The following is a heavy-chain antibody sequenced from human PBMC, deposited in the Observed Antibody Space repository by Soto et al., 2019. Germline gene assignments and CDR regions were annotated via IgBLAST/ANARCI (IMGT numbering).Heavy chain of an antibody. V-gene: IGHV2-5*02. CDR1: GFSLSTSGVG. D-gene: IGHD7-27*01. CDR3: APLAGENWFDP. Sequence: QITLKESGPPLVQPTQTLTLTCTFSGFSLSTSGVGVGWIRQPPGKALEWLALIYWDDDKRYSPSLKSRLTITKDTSKNHVVLTMTNVDPVDTATYYCAPLAGENWFDPWGQGTLVTVSS. CDR2: IYWDDDK. J-gene: IGHJ5*02.